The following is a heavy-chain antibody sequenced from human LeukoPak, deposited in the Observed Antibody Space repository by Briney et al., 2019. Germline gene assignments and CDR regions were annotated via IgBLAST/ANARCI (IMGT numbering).Heavy chain of an antibody. CDR3: ARQTGTDYYYYYYMDV. V-gene: IGHV4-39*01. J-gene: IGHJ6*03. CDR2: IYYSGST. D-gene: IGHD1/OR15-1a*01. Sequence: SETLSLTCTVSGGSISSYYWGWIRQPPGKGLEWIGSIYYSGSTYYNPSLKSRVTISVDTSKNQFSLKLSSVTAADTAVYYCARQTGTDYYYYYYMDVWGKGTTVTISS. CDR1: GGSISSYY.